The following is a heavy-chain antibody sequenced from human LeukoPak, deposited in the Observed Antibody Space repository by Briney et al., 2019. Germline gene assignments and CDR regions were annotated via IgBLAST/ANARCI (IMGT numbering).Heavy chain of an antibody. CDR1: GGSFSGYY. D-gene: IGHD6-13*01. CDR2: INHSGST. CDR3: ARGDRYNSNWPFDY. Sequence: SETLSLTCAVYGGSFSGYYWSWIRQPPGKGLEWIGEINHSGSTNYNLSLKSRVTISVDMSKNQFSLKLTSVTAADTAVYYCARGDRYNSNWPFDYWGQGTLVTVSS. V-gene: IGHV4-34*01. J-gene: IGHJ4*02.